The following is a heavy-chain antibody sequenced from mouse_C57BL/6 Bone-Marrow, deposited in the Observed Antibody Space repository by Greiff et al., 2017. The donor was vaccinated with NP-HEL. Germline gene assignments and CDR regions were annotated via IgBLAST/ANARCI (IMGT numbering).Heavy chain of an antibody. V-gene: IGHV1-7*01. CDR3: GRGGGSSLWYFDV. Sequence: QVQLQQSGAELAKPGASVKLSCKASGYTFTSYGMHWVKQRPGQGLEWIGYINPSSGYTKYNQKFKDKATLTADKSSSTAYMQLSSLTYEDSSVYYCGRGGGSSLWYFDVWGTTTTVTAAS. CDR1: GYTFTSYG. CDR2: INPSSGYT. J-gene: IGHJ1*03. D-gene: IGHD1-1*01.